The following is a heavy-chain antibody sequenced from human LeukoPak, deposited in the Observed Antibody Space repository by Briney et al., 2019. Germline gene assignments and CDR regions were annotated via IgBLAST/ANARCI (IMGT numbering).Heavy chain of an antibody. Sequence: SETLSLTCTVSGYSISSGYYRGWIRQPPGKGLEWVATIFHSGGTYYNPSLKSRVTMSVDTSKNQFSLNLTSVTAADTAVYYCAREMHSYDAVTFAYWGQGALVIVSS. CDR1: GYSISSGYY. D-gene: IGHD3-22*01. V-gene: IGHV4-38-2*02. CDR2: IFHSGGT. J-gene: IGHJ4*02. CDR3: AREMHSYDAVTFAY.